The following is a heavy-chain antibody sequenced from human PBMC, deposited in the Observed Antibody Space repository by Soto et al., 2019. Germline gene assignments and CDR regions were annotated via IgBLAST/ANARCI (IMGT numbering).Heavy chain of an antibody. CDR2: ISSSSSTI. D-gene: IGHD3-10*01. V-gene: IGHV3-48*02. Sequence: EVQLVESGGGLVQPGGSLRLSCAASGFTFSSYSMNWVRQAPGKGLEWVSYISSSSSTIYYADSVKGRFTISRDKAKTSLYLPMNSLRDGDTAVYYCAREGVGSGGQWGYFQHWGQGTLVTVSS. J-gene: IGHJ1*01. CDR1: GFTFSSYS. CDR3: AREGVGSGGQWGYFQH.